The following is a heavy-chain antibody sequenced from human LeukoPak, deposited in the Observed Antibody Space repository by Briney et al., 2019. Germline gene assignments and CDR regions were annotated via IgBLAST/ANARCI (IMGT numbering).Heavy chain of an antibody. V-gene: IGHV1-18*01. CDR2: ISTYNGHT. CDR1: GYTFTSYG. J-gene: IGHJ3*02. Sequence: ASVKVSCKASGYTFTSYGISWVRQAPGQGLEWMGWISTYNGHTNYARKVQGRVTMTTDTSTSTAYMELRSLRSDDTAVYYCASGLGDAFDIWGQGTMVTVSS. D-gene: IGHD3-22*01. CDR3: ASGLGDAFDI.